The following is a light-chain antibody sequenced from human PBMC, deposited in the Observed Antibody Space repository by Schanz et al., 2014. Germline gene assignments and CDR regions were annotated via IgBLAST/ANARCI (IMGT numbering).Light chain of an antibody. Sequence: EIVLTQSPGTLSLSPGERATLSCRASQSVSSGYLAWYQQNPGQAPRRLIYGASNMATGIPDRFSGSGSGTDFALTSSRLEPEDFAVYYCQQYGSSPLYTFGQETKLQIK. CDR3: QQYGSSPLYT. V-gene: IGKV3-20*01. CDR1: QSVSSGY. J-gene: IGKJ2*01. CDR2: GAS.